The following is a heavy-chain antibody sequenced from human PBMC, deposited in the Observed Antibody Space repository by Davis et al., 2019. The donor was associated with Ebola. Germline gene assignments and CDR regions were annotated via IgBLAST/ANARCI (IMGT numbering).Heavy chain of an antibody. CDR1: EFTFSVYG. J-gene: IGHJ4*02. D-gene: IGHD3-16*01. CDR3: ARDSVGGHFDY. Sequence: GESLKISCAASEFTFSVYGMHWIRQAPGKGLEWVSSISSSSSYIYYADSVKGRFTISRDNAKKSLYLQINSLRAEDTAVYYCARDSVGGHFDYWGQGTLVTVSS. CDR2: ISSSSSYI. V-gene: IGHV3-21*01.